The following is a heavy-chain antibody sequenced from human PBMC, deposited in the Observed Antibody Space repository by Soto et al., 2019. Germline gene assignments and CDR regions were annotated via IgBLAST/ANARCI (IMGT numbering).Heavy chain of an antibody. D-gene: IGHD3-10*01. CDR1: GYTFTGYY. V-gene: IGHV1-2*02. Sequence: ASVMVSCTASGYTFTGYYMHWVRQAPGQGLEWMGWINPNSGGTNYAQKFQGRVTMTRDTSISTAYMELSRLRSDDTAVYYCARDGGSESWLQLVYYFDYWGQGTLVTVSS. CDR3: ARDGGSESWLQLVYYFDY. CDR2: INPNSGGT. J-gene: IGHJ4*02.